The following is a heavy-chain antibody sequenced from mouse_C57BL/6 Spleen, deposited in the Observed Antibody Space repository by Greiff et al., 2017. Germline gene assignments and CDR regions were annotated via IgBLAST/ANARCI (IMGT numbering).Heavy chain of an antibody. Sequence: QVQLQQPGTELVKPGASVKLSCKASGYTFTSYWMHWVKQRPGQGLEWIGNINPSNGGTNSNEKFKSKATLTVDKSSSTAYMQLSSLTSEDSAVDYCAREDEYDGYAMDYWGQGTSVTVSS. CDR2: INPSNGGT. CDR1: GYTFTSYW. J-gene: IGHJ4*01. V-gene: IGHV1-53*01. D-gene: IGHD2-4*01. CDR3: AREDEYDGYAMDY.